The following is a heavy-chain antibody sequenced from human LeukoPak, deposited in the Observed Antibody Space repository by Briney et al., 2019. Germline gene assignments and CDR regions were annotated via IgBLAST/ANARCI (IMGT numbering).Heavy chain of an antibody. V-gene: IGHV3-21*01. J-gene: IGHJ4*02. Sequence: TGGSLRLSCAASRFTFSSYSMNWVRQAPGKGLEWVSSISGTSHYIYYADSVKGRFTISRDNAKNSLYLQMNSLRDEDTAVYYCAGLLTPYCRSTTCYPGDYWGQGTLVTVSS. D-gene: IGHD2-2*01. CDR1: RFTFSSYS. CDR3: AGLLTPYCRSTTCYPGDY. CDR2: ISGTSHYI.